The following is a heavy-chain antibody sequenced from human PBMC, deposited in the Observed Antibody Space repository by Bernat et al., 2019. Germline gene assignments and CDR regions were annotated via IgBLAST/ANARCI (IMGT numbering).Heavy chain of an antibody. CDR3: ARPLPHVAVIPAAAPDY. CDR1: GFTFSSYW. V-gene: IGHV3-7*03. Sequence: EVQLVESGGGLVQPGGSLRLSCAASGFTFSSYWMTWVRQAPGKGLEWVANIKQDGSERSYVDSVKGRFTISRDNAKNSLYLQMHGLRAEDTAVYYCARPLPHVAVIPAAAPDYWGQGTLVTVSS. J-gene: IGHJ4*01. D-gene: IGHD2-2*01. CDR2: IKQDGSER.